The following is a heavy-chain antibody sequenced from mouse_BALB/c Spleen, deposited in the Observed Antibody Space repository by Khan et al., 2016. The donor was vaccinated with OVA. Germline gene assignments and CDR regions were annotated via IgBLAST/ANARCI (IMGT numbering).Heavy chain of an antibody. J-gene: IGHJ2*01. CDR1: GYSITSGYV. CDR2: ISYSGGT. D-gene: IGHD1-1*01. Sequence: EVQLQESGPGLVKPSQSLSLTCTVTGYSITSGYVWNWIRQLPGNILEWMGYISYSGGTSYNPSLKSQISITRDTSKNQFFLQLNSVTTEDTATYYGARGDYYGYCFDDWGQGTTLTVSS. V-gene: IGHV3-2*02. CDR3: ARGDYYGYCFDD.